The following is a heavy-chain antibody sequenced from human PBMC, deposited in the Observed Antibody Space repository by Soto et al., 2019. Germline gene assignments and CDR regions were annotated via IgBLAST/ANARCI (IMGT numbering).Heavy chain of an antibody. CDR3: ARQAKIGDRSQFYFDS. V-gene: IGHV1-18*01. Sequence: GASVKVSCKASGYTFTSYGISWVRQAPGQGLEWMGWISAYNGNTNYAQKLQGRVTMTTDTSTSTAYMELRSLRPDDTAVYYCARQAKIGDRSQFYFDSWGQGTLVTVSS. J-gene: IGHJ4*02. CDR1: GYTFTSYG. D-gene: IGHD3-16*01. CDR2: ISAYNGNT.